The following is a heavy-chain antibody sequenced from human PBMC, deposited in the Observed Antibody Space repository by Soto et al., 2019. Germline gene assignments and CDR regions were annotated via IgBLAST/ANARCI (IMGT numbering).Heavy chain of an antibody. CDR2: MVVDSGNT. CDR1: GFTFSTSA. V-gene: IGHV1-58*02. D-gene: IGHD3-22*01. Sequence: AVKVSRKASGFTFSTSAIQWVRQARGQRVESIGWMVVDSGNTNYGQKLQERVTSTRDTSTSTAYMELSSLRSDDTVVYYCVAMTTIMVGSWGEGTLVSVGS. CDR3: VAMTTIMVGS. J-gene: IGHJ5*02.